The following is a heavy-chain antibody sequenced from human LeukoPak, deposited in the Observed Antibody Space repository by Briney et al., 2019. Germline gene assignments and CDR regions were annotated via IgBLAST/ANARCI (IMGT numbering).Heavy chain of an antibody. V-gene: IGHV4-39*07. CDR3: ARRGWGAVAGTWNY. J-gene: IGHJ4*02. CDR2: IYYSGST. Sequence: PSETLSLTCTVSGGSISSSSYYWGWIRQPPGKGLEWIGSIYYSGSTYYNPSLKSRVTISVDTSKNQFSLKLSSVTAADTAVYYCARRGWGAVAGTWNYWGQGTLVTVSS. CDR1: GGSISSSSYY. D-gene: IGHD6-19*01.